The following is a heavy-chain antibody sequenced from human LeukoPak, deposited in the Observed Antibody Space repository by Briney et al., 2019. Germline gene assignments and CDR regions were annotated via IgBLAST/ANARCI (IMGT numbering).Heavy chain of an antibody. J-gene: IGHJ3*02. D-gene: IGHD2-2*01. CDR2: IYTSGST. Sequence: SETLSLTCTVSSSISGYYWSWIRQPPGKGLEWIGYIYTSGSTNYNPSLESRVTISVDTSKNQFSLDLSSVTAADTAVYYCARQKCTSASCLTKNAFDIWDQGTMVTVSS. CDR1: SSISGYY. CDR3: ARQKCTSASCLTKNAFDI. V-gene: IGHV4-4*09.